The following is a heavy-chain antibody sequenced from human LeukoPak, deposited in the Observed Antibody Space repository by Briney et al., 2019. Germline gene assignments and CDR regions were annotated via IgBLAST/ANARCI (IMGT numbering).Heavy chain of an antibody. CDR1: GFTFSSYS. D-gene: IGHD4-11*01. CDR2: ISSSSSTI. CDR3: ARDFSNHAFDI. Sequence: PGGSLRLSCAASGFTFSSYSMNWVRQAPGKWLEWVSYISSSSSTIYYADSVKGRFTISRDNAKNSLYLQMNSLRAEDTAVYYCARDFSNHAFDIWGQGTMVTVSS. V-gene: IGHV3-48*04. J-gene: IGHJ3*02.